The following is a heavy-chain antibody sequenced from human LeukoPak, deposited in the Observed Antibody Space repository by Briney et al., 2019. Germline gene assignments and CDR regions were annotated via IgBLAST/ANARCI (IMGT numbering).Heavy chain of an antibody. V-gene: IGHV4-59*01. Sequence: PSETLSLTCTVSGGSISSYYWSWIRQPPGKGLEWIGYIYYSGSTNYNPSLKSRVTISVDTSKNQFSLKLSSVTAADTAVYYCARGSRNDFFDYWGQGTLVTVSS. CDR2: IYYSGST. J-gene: IGHJ4*02. D-gene: IGHD4-11*01. CDR3: ARGSRNDFFDY. CDR1: GGSISSYY.